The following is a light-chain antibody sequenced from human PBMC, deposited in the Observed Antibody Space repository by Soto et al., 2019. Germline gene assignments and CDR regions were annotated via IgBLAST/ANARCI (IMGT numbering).Light chain of an antibody. CDR3: QRYGGSPPFT. CDR1: QRVSNSY. J-gene: IGKJ2*01. Sequence: EIVLTQSPGTLSLSPGETATLSCRASQRVSNSYLAWYQKKPGQAPRLLIYGASSRAAGVPDRFSGRGSGTDFTLTISRLEPEDFAVYFCQRYGGSPPFTFGQGTKVEI. V-gene: IGKV3-20*01. CDR2: GAS.